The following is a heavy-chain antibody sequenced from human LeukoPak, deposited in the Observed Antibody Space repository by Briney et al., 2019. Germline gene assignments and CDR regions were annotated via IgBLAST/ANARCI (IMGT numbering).Heavy chain of an antibody. Sequence: GGSLRLSCAASGFTFSSYSMNWVRQAPGKGLEWVSSISSSSSHIYYADSVKGRFTISRDNAKNSLYLQMNSLRAEDTAVYYCARTLGGYSYGYVGYYFDYWSQGTLVTVSS. CDR3: ARTLGGYSYGYVGYYFDY. D-gene: IGHD5-18*01. J-gene: IGHJ4*02. CDR1: GFTFSSYS. V-gene: IGHV3-21*01. CDR2: ISSSSSHI.